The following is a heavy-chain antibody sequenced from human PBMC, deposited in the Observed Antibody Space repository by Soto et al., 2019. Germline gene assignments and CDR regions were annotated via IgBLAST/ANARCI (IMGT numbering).Heavy chain of an antibody. Sequence: GGSLRLSCAASGFTFSSYWMHWVRQAPGKGLVWVSRINSDGSSTSYADSVKGRFTISRDNAKNTLYLQMNSLRAEDTAVYYCARARYYYDSSGYLGYFDYWGQGTLVTVSS. CDR3: ARARYYYDSSGYLGYFDY. D-gene: IGHD3-22*01. J-gene: IGHJ4*02. CDR1: GFTFSSYW. CDR2: INSDGSST. V-gene: IGHV3-74*01.